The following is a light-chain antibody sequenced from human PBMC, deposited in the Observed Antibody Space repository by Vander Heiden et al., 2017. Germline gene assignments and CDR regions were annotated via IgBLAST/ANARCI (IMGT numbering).Light chain of an antibody. V-gene: IGLV1-47*01. Sequence: SVLTQTPPASGTPRQRVTISCSGSSSNIGSNYVYWYQHFPGTAPKLLIYRNNQRPSGVPDRFSGSKSGTSASMAISGLRSEDEADYYCATWDGSLSGVVFGGGTKLTVL. J-gene: IGLJ2*01. CDR2: RNN. CDR3: ATWDGSLSGVV. CDR1: SSNIGSNY.